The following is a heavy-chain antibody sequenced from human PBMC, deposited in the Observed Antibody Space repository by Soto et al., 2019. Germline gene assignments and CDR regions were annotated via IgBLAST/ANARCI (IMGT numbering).Heavy chain of an antibody. CDR1: GFTFSSYG. Sequence: GGLLTLSCAASGFTFSSYGMHWVRQAPGKGLEWVAVISYDGSNKYYADSVKGRFTISRDNSKNTLYLQMNSLRAEDTAVYYCAKEKYSSSWYYFDYWGQGTLVTVSS. CDR2: ISYDGSNK. V-gene: IGHV3-30*18. CDR3: AKEKYSSSWYYFDY. D-gene: IGHD6-13*01. J-gene: IGHJ4*02.